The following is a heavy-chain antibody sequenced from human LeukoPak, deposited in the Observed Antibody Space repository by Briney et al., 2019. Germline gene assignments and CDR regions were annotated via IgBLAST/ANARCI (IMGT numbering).Heavy chain of an antibody. CDR1: GFPFSSYA. V-gene: IGHV3-23*01. D-gene: IGHD6-19*01. J-gene: IGHJ4*02. CDR2: ISWSGGST. CDR3: AKDISSGWYAFDY. Sequence: GALHLSFAASGFPFSSYAMSWGRPAPGKGLEWVSAISWSGGSTYYSDFVKGRFTISRDNSKNTLYLQMNSLRAEDTAVYYCAKDISSGWYAFDYWGQGTLVTVSS.